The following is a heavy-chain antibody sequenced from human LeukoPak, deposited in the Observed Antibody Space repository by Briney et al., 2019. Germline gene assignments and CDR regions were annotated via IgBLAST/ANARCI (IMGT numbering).Heavy chain of an antibody. V-gene: IGHV1-2*02. D-gene: IGHD2-2*02. Sequence: ASVKVSCKASGGTFSSYAISWVRQAPGQGLEWMGWINPNSGGTNYAQKFQGRVTMTRDTSISTAYMELSGLRSDDTAVYYCARDSRRIVVVPAAIPYWGQGTLVTVSS. CDR2: INPNSGGT. CDR1: GGTFSSYA. J-gene: IGHJ4*02. CDR3: ARDSRRIVVVPAAIPY.